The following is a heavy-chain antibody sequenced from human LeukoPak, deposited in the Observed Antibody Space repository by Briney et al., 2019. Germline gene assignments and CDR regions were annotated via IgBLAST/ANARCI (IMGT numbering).Heavy chain of an antibody. J-gene: IGHJ3*02. V-gene: IGHV1-2*02. CDR2: IYPYSGDT. CDR3: ARDRNSRSALDI. CDR1: GYTFTGYY. Sequence: ASVTLTCKAAGYTFTGYYIHWVRLAPGQGLEWMGWIYPYSGDTNYAQNFQGRVTMTRDTSISTAYMELSSLKSDDTAVYYCARDRNSRSALDIWGQGTLVTVSS. D-gene: IGHD6-6*01.